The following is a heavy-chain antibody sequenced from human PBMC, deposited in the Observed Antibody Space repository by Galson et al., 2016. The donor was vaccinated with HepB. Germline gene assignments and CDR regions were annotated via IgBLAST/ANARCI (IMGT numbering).Heavy chain of an antibody. J-gene: IGHJ4*02. CDR1: GFTLSTYG. Sequence: LRLSCAASGFTLSTYGMHWVRQAPGKGLEWVAVILYDGSKKYYADPVKGRFTISRDSSKNTLYLQMNRLRSEYTAVYDCARDGRGDLDWVLLNWGQGTLVTVSS. D-gene: IGHD3-9*01. V-gene: IGHV3-30*03. CDR2: ILYDGSKK. CDR3: ARDGRGDLDWVLLN.